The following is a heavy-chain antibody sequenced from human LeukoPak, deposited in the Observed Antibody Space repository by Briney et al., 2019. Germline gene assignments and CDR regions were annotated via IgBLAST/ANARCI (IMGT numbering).Heavy chain of an antibody. CDR1: GFPLSSNY. Sequence: PGGSLRLSCAASGFPLSSNYMSWVRQAPGKGLEWVSVIYSGGSTYYADSVKGRFTISRDNSKNTLYLQMNSLRAEDTAVYYCARSPGAYCGGDCYPYYFDYWGQGTLVTVSS. J-gene: IGHJ4*02. CDR2: IYSGGST. D-gene: IGHD2-21*02. V-gene: IGHV3-53*01. CDR3: ARSPGAYCGGDCYPYYFDY.